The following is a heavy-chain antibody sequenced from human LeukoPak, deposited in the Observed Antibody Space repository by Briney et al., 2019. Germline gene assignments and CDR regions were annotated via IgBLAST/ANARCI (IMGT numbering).Heavy chain of an antibody. D-gene: IGHD6-13*01. CDR1: GVTFRGCA. CDR2: IGSKAFNYAT. V-gene: IGHV3-73*01. CDR3: TRHLDGIAAYDY. Sequence: PGGALRLSCAASGVTFRGCAVHWGRPAPGEGVGGGGRIGSKAFNYATVYAASVEGRFTISRDDSKHTAFLQMNSLKTEDTAVYYCTRHLDGIAAYDYWGQGSLVTVSS. J-gene: IGHJ4*02.